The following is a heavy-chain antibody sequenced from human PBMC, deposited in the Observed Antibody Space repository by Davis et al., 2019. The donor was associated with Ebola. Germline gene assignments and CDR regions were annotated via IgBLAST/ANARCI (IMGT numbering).Heavy chain of an antibody. V-gene: IGHV1-69*13. CDR2: IIPIFGTA. CDR3: ARDKGGIVVVPAAITFDFDY. J-gene: IGHJ4*02. Sequence: SVKVSCKASGYTFTSYGISWVRQAPGQGLEWMGGIIPIFGTANYAQKFQGRVTITADESTSTAYMELSSLRSEDTAVYYCARDKGGIVVVPAAITFDFDYWGQGTLVTVSS. D-gene: IGHD2-2*01. CDR1: GYTFTSYG.